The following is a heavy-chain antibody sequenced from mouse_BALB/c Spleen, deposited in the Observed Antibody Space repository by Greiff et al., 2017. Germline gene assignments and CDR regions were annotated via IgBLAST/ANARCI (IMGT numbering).Heavy chain of an antibody. V-gene: IGHV1-54*01. Sequence: VQLQQSGAELVRPGTSVKVSCKASGYAFTNYLIEWVKQRPGQGLEWIGVINPGSGGTNYNEKFKGKATLTADKSSSTAYMQLSSLTSDDSAVYFCARRGYGSSYRYFDVWGAGTTVTVSS. CDR3: ARRGYGSSYRYFDV. D-gene: IGHD1-1*01. CDR1: GYAFTNYL. CDR2: INPGSGGT. J-gene: IGHJ1*01.